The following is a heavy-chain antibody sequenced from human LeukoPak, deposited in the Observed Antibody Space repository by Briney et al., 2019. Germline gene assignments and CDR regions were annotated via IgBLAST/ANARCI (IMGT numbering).Heavy chain of an antibody. J-gene: IGHJ6*03. CDR1: GYTFTSYG. D-gene: IGHD5-18*01. CDR3: ARSPAGYSYGYYYYYYYMGV. CDR2: ISAYNGNT. Sequence: ASVKVSCKASGYTFTSYGISWVRQAPGQGLEWMGWISAYNGNTNYAQKLQGRVTMTTDTSTSTAYMELRSLRSDDTAVYYCARSPAGYSYGYYYYYYYMGVWGKGTTVTVSS. V-gene: IGHV1-18*01.